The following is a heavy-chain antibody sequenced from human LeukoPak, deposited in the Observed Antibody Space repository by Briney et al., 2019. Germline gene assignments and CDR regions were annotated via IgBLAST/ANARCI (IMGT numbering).Heavy chain of an antibody. J-gene: IGHJ4*02. D-gene: IGHD4-23*01. CDR1: GFTFSAYG. CDR2: IWYDGSNK. CDR3: ARLGGKRSLADY. Sequence: PGGSLRLSCAASGFTFSAYGIHWVRQAPGKGLEWVAIIWYDGSNKYYADSVRGRFTISRDNSKNSLYLQMNSLRAEDTAVYYCARLGGKRSLADYWGQGTLVTVSS. V-gene: IGHV3-33*01.